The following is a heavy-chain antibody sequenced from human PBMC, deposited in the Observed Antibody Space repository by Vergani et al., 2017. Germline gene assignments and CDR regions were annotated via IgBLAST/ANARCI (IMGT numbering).Heavy chain of an antibody. J-gene: IGHJ4*02. Sequence: QVQVVQSGAEVKKSGASVKVSCKTSGYTFSNYYMHWVRQSPGQGLEWMGWLNTNTGNPTYAQGFTGRFVFSLDTSVSTAYLQISSLKAEDTAVYYCARDYGGLGSYFDYWGQGTLVTVSS. CDR3: ARDYGGLGSYFDY. D-gene: IGHD4-23*01. V-gene: IGHV7-4-1*02. CDR1: GYTFSNYY. CDR2: LNTNTGNP.